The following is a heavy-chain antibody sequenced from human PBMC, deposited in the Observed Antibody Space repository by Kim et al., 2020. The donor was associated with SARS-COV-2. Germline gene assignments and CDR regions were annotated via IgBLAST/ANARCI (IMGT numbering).Heavy chain of an antibody. Sequence: PPLKSRVTLSVDTSKNQFSLNVRSVTAADTAVYYCARHRSSASEKTDAFDIWGQGTMVIVSS. V-gene: IGHV4-39*01. D-gene: IGHD6-6*01. CDR3: ARHRSSASEKTDAFDI. J-gene: IGHJ3*02.